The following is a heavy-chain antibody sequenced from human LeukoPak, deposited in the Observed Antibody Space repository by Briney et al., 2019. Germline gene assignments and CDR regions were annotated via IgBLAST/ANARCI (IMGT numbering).Heavy chain of an antibody. V-gene: IGHV3-30*03. Sequence: PGGSLRLSCVASGFIFDDSLMHWVRQAPGKGLEWVAVISHDGSTNHYADSVKGRFTISRDNSNNSLYLQMNSLSAEDTAVYYCARARGKWHLLPLDYWGQGTPVTVSS. CDR3: ARARGKWHLLPLDY. D-gene: IGHD1-26*01. J-gene: IGHJ4*02. CDR2: ISHDGSTN. CDR1: GFIFDDSL.